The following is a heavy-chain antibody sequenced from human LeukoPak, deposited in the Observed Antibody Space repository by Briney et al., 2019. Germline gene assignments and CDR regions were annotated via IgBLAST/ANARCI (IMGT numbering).Heavy chain of an antibody. Sequence: GGSLRLSCAASGFNLNSYMLNWVRQAPGKGLEWVGRIKSKTDGGTTDYAAPVKGRFTISRDDSKNTLYLQMNSLKTEDTAVYYCTTERDILTGLDYWGQGTLVTVSS. V-gene: IGHV3-15*01. CDR1: GFNLNSYM. CDR3: TTERDILTGLDY. CDR2: IKSKTDGGTT. D-gene: IGHD3-9*01. J-gene: IGHJ4*02.